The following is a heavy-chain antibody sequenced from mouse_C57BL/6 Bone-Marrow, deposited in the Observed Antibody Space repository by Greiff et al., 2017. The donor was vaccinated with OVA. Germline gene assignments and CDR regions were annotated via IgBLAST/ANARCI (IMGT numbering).Heavy chain of an antibody. J-gene: IGHJ4*01. CDR1: GYTFTDYY. CDR2: INPNNGGT. V-gene: IGHV1-26*01. Sequence: EVQLQQSGPELVKPGASVKISCKASGYTFTDYYMNWVKQSHGKSLEWIGDINPNNGGTSYNQKFKGKATLTVDKSSSTAYMELRSLTSEDSAVYYCARRGGFPYAMDYWGQGTSVTVSS. CDR3: ARRGGFPYAMDY.